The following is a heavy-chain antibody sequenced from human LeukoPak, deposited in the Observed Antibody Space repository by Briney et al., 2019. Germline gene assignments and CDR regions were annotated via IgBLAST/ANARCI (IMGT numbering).Heavy chain of an antibody. J-gene: IGHJ5*01. CDR3: AKDSLMYRSRWYTNWFGS. Sequence: PGGSLRLSCAASIFSFMNYAMIWGRQAPGKGRECVSGIIGSADIKYYADCVKGRFTTSRDNSKNTMYLQMNSLRAEDTAVYYCAKDSLMYRSRWYTNWFGSWGQGTLVTVSS. V-gene: IGHV3-23*01. CDR2: IIGSADIK. CDR1: IFSFMNYA. D-gene: IGHD6-13*01.